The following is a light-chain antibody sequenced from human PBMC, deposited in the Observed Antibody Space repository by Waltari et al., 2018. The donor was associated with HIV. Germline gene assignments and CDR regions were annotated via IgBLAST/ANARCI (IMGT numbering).Light chain of an antibody. CDR2: GAS. J-gene: IGKJ4*01. CDR1: QNVGGA. V-gene: IGKV3-15*01. Sequence: EIVMTQSPGTLSVSPGEGVTLSCRASQNVGGALAWYQLKPGHAPRLIILGASTRATGVPARFGATASGTEFTLTISGLQSEDFALYYCQQHSEWPLTFGGGTNVEIK. CDR3: QQHSEWPLT.